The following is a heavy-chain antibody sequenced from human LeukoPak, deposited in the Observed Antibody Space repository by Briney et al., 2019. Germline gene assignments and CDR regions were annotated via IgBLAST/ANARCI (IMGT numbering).Heavy chain of an antibody. Sequence: GGSLRLSCAASGFTFNSYAMHWVRQAPGKGLEWVAVISYDGSNKYYADSVKGRFTISRDNSKNTLYLQMNSLRAEGTAVYYCAKDFNSANWFDPWGQGTLVTVSS. CDR2: ISYDGSNK. V-gene: IGHV3-30-3*01. CDR3: AKDFNSANWFDP. D-gene: IGHD2/OR15-2a*01. J-gene: IGHJ5*02. CDR1: GFTFNSYA.